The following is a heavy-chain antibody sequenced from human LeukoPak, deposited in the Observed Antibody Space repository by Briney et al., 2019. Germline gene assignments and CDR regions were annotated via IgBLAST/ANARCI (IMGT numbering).Heavy chain of an antibody. Sequence: SETLSLTCTVSGGSISSSSYYWGWIRQPPGKGLEWIGSIYYSGSTYYNPSLKSRVTISVDTSKNQFSLKLSSVTAADTAVYYCARQHSGSYSGFYYFDYWGQGTLVTVFS. D-gene: IGHD1-26*01. V-gene: IGHV4-39*01. CDR2: IYYSGST. CDR1: GGSISSSSYY. J-gene: IGHJ4*02. CDR3: ARQHSGSYSGFYYFDY.